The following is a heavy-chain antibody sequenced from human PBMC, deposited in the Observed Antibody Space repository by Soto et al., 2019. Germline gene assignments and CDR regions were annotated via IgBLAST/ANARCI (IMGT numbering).Heavy chain of an antibody. Sequence: EAQLVESGGGLVQPGGTLRLSCEASEFSLGSYWMTWVRQAPGEGLEWVSNIKKDGSRTSYLDSVRGRFAISRDNVVNSLSLQRDSMRAEYTGLYFCARDVSTVTSTLYLDAFAIWGQGTRVTVSS. CDR1: EFSLGSYW. CDR3: ARDVSTVTSTLYLDAFAI. V-gene: IGHV3-7*05. D-gene: IGHD4-17*01. CDR2: IKKDGSRT. J-gene: IGHJ3*02.